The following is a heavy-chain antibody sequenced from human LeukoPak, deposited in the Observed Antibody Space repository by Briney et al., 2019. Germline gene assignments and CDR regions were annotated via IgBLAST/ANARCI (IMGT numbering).Heavy chain of an antibody. V-gene: IGHV3-7*01. CDR3: ARAVYYDSSGYWGYYFDY. Sequence: GGSLRLSCAASGFTFSSHWMSWVRQAPGKGLEWVANINQDASEKYYVDSVEGRFTISRDNAKNSLYLQMNSLRAEDTAVYYCARAVYYDSSGYWGYYFDYWGQGTLVTVSS. J-gene: IGHJ4*02. CDR2: INQDASEK. D-gene: IGHD3-22*01. CDR1: GFTFSSHW.